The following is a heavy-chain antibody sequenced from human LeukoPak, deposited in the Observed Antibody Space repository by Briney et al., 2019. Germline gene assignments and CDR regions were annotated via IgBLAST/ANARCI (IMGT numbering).Heavy chain of an antibody. Sequence: AVKVSCKASGGTFTSYAISWVRQAPGQGLEWMGGIIPIFGTANYAQKSQGRVTITADESTRTAYMELSNPRSEDKAVYYCARLGRDCYKAVVYWGQGTLVTVSS. CDR3: ARLGRDCYKAVVY. J-gene: IGHJ4*02. D-gene: IGHD5-24*01. CDR2: IIPIFGTA. V-gene: IGHV1-69*13. CDR1: GGTFTSYA.